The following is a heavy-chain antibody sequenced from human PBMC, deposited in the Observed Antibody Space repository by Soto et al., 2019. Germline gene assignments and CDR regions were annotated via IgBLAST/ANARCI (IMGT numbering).Heavy chain of an antibody. CDR3: ARDPSYYGMDV. CDR1: GYTFTSYA. CDR2: INAGNGNT. V-gene: IGHV1-3*01. Sequence: WASVKVSCKASGYTFTSYAMHWVRQAPGQRLEWMGWINAGNGNTKYSQKFQGRVTITRDTSASTAYMELSSLRSEDTAVYYCARDPSYYGMDVWGQGTTVTVSS. J-gene: IGHJ6*02.